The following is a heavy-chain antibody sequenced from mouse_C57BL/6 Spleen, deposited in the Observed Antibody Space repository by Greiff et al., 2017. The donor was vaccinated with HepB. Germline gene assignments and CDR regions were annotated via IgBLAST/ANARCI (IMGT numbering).Heavy chain of an antibody. CDR2: IDPETGGT. CDR3: TVYYYGSSFVWNAMDY. V-gene: IGHV1-15*01. J-gene: IGHJ4*01. CDR1: GYTFTDYE. D-gene: IGHD1-1*01. Sequence: VQLQQSGAELVRPGASVTLSCKASGYTFTDYEMHWVKQTPVHGLEWIGAIDPETGGTAYNQKFKGKAILTADKSSSTAYMELRSLTSEDSAVYYCTVYYYGSSFVWNAMDYWGQGTSVTVSS.